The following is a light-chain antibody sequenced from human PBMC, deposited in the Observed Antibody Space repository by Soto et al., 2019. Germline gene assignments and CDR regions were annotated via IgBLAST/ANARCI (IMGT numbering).Light chain of an antibody. CDR1: SSNIGSNY. V-gene: IGLV1-47*02. J-gene: IGLJ1*01. Sequence: QSVLTQPPSASGTPGQRVTISCSGSSSNIGSNYVYWYQQLPGTAPKLLIYSNNQRPSGVPDRFSGSKSGTSASLAISGLRSEDEADSYCAAWDESLSGYVFGTGTKVTV. CDR2: SNN. CDR3: AAWDESLSGYV.